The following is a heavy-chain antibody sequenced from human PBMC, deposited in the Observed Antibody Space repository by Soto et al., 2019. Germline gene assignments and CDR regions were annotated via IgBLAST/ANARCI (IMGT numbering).Heavy chain of an antibody. D-gene: IGHD2-15*01. CDR1: GFTFSSYS. CDR3: ARDTGLVAATPLDY. Sequence: EVQLVESGGGLVKPGGSLRLSCAASGFTFSSYSMNWVRQAPGKGLEWVSSISSSSSYIYYADSVKGRFTISRDNAKNSLYLQMNSLRAEDTAVYYCARDTGLVAATPLDYWGRGTLVTVSS. J-gene: IGHJ4*02. V-gene: IGHV3-21*01. CDR2: ISSSSSYI.